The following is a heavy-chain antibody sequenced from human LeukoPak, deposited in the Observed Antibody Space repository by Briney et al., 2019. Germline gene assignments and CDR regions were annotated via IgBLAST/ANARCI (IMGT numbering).Heavy chain of an antibody. CDR1: GFTFSNSA. D-gene: IGHD6-19*01. CDR3: AKGIYSSGWSYFDY. V-gene: IGHV3-23*01. CDR2: LSGSGITT. J-gene: IGHJ4*01. Sequence: GGSLRLSCAASGFTFSNSAMSWVRQAPGKGLEWVSTLSGSGITTYYADSVKSRFTISRDNSKNTLYLQMNSLRAEDTAVYYCAKGIYSSGWSYFDYWGHGTLVTVSS.